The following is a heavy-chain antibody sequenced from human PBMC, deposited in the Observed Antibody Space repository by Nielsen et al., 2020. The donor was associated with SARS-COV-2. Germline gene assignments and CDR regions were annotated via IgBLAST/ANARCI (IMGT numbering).Heavy chain of an antibody. J-gene: IGHJ4*02. CDR3: ARVNCSSTSCYGDY. Sequence: GESLMISCAASGFIFSSYAMSWVRQAPGKGLEWVSVIYSGGSSTYYADSVKGRFTISRDNSKNTLYLQMNSLRAEDTAVYYCARVNCSSTSCYGDYWGQGTLVTVSS. CDR1: GFIFSSYA. CDR2: IYSGGSST. D-gene: IGHD2-2*01. V-gene: IGHV3-23*03.